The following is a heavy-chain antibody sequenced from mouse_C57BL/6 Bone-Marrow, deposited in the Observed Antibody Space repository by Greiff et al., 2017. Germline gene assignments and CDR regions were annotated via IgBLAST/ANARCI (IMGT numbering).Heavy chain of an antibody. D-gene: IGHD2-3*01. Sequence: EVQRVESEGGLVQPGSSMKLSCTASGFTFSDYYMAWVRQVPEKGLEWVANINYDGSSTYYLDSLKSRFIISRDNAKNILYLQMSSLKSEDTSTYYCARLRLLREAMDYWGQGTSVTVSS. CDR3: ARLRLLREAMDY. CDR2: INYDGSST. V-gene: IGHV5-16*01. J-gene: IGHJ4*01. CDR1: GFTFSDYY.